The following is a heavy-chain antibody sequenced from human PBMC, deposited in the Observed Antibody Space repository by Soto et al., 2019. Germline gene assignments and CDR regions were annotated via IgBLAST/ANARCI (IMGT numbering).Heavy chain of an antibody. CDR2: FYIGGST. CDR1: GFAVSSNY. D-gene: IGHD6-6*01. Sequence: GGSLRLSCAASGFAVSSNYMSWVRQAPGKGLEWVSVFYIGGSTYYTDSVKGRFTISRDNSKNTLYLQMNSLRAEDTAVYYCARGGSSSRAYGMDVWGQGTTVTVSS. CDR3: ARGGSSSRAYGMDV. J-gene: IGHJ6*02. V-gene: IGHV3-53*01.